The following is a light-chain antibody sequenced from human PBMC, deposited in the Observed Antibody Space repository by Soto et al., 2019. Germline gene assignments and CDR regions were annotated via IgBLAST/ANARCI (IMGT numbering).Light chain of an antibody. CDR2: AAS. J-gene: IGKJ1*01. Sequence: DIQMTQSPSSLSASVGDRVSITCRASQDIANFLAWYQQKPGKVPTLLIYAASILPSGVPSRFSGTASGTDFTLTISSLQPEDVATYYCQKYNSTPRTFGQGTKVEI. V-gene: IGKV1-27*01. CDR3: QKYNSTPRT. CDR1: QDIANF.